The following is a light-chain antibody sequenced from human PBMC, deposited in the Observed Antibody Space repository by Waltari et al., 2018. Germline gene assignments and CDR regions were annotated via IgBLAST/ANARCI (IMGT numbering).Light chain of an antibody. J-gene: IGKJ2*01. Sequence: EVVLTQSPDTLSLSPGERATLSCRASQSLTKRYLAWYQQKPGQAPRLLIYGASSRAAGIPYRFSGSGSGTDFTLTISRLEPEGFAVYYCQQYGSSIMYTFGQGTKLEIK. CDR2: GAS. V-gene: IGKV3-20*01. CDR3: QQYGSSIMYT. CDR1: QSLTKRY.